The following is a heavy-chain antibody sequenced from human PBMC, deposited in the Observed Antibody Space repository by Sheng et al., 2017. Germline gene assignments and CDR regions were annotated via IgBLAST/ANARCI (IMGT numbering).Heavy chain of an antibody. V-gene: IGHV3-30*02. Sequence: ESGGGVVQPGGSLRLSCAASGFTFSSYGMHWVRQAPGKGLDWVAFIRFDGSNKYYADSVKGRFTISRDNSKNTLYLQMNSLRAEDTAVYYCAKDQGWIPEFYYYYYMDVWGKGTTVTVSS. CDR2: IRFDGSNK. J-gene: IGHJ6*03. CDR3: AKDQGWIPEFYYYYYMDV. D-gene: IGHD5-12*01. CDR1: GFTFSSYG.